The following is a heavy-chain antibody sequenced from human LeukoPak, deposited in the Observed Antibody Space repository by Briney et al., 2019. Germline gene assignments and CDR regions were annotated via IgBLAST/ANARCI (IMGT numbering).Heavy chain of an antibody. CDR1: GGSISKYY. D-gene: IGHD3-9*01. Sequence: PSETLSLTCTVSGGSISKYYWSWIRQSPGKGLEWLGYVHDSACTIYNPSLNSLGTISVGTSKAQFYLKVNSVTTADTAVYYCAKGRTDFDTNLGPFDSWGQGILVTVSS. J-gene: IGHJ4*02. CDR3: AKGRTDFDTNLGPFDS. V-gene: IGHV4-59*01. CDR2: VHDSACT.